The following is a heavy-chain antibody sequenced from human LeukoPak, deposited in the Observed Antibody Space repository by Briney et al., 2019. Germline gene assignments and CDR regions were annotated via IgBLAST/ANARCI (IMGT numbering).Heavy chain of an antibody. Sequence: GGSLRLSCAASGFTFSDYYMSWLRQAPGKGLEWVSYISSSGSTIYYADSVKGRFTISRDNAKNSLYLQMNSLRAEDTAVYYCARDLIPGGGDCQGGYWGQGTLVTVSS. CDR2: ISSSGSTI. V-gene: IGHV3-11*01. J-gene: IGHJ4*02. CDR3: ARDLIPGGGDCQGGY. D-gene: IGHD2-21*02. CDR1: GFTFSDYY.